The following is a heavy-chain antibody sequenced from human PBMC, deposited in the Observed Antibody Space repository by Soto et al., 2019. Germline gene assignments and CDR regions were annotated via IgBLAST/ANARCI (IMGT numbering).Heavy chain of an antibody. CDR3: AKGGSFDI. V-gene: IGHV3-30*18. CDR2: ITHYGYNR. CDR1: GFSFSYYV. Sequence: QVQLVESGGSVVQPGGSRRLSCAASGFSFSYYVLHWVRQAPGKGLEWLALITHYGYNRYYADSVKGRFTISRDNSKNTIFLQMNSLKSEDTAVYYCAKGGSFDIWGQGTPGTVSS. J-gene: IGHJ4*02. D-gene: IGHD6-6*01.